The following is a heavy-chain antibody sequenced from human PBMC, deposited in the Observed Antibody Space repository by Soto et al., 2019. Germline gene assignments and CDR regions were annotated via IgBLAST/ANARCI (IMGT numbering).Heavy chain of an antibody. CDR1: GFIFSSHT. Sequence: EVQLVESGGGLVKPGGSLRLSCAASGFIFSSHTMNWVRQVPGKGLEWVSSISASSTYIYYADALKGLFTISRDNAYNSLYLQVSSLRAEDTAVYYCASGWLRDPWMYWGQGTLVIVSS. J-gene: IGHJ4*02. CDR2: ISASSTYI. D-gene: IGHD5-12*01. V-gene: IGHV3-21*02. CDR3: ASGWLRDPWMY.